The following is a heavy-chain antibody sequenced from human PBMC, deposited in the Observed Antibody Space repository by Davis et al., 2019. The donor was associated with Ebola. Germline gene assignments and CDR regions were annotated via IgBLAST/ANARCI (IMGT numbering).Heavy chain of an antibody. D-gene: IGHD3-10*01. J-gene: IGHJ6*02. Sequence: GESLKISCAASGFTFSSYSMNWVRQAPGKGLEWVSSISSSSSYIYYADSVKGRFTISRDNSKNTLYLQMNSLRAEDTAVYYCAKGGTMVQGGGMDVWGQGTTVTVSS. V-gene: IGHV3-21*04. CDR3: AKGGTMVQGGGMDV. CDR1: GFTFSSYS. CDR2: ISSSSSYI.